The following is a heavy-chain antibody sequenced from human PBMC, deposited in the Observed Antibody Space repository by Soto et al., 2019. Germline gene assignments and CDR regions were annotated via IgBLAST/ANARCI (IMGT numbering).Heavy chain of an antibody. D-gene: IGHD4-17*01. CDR3: AKGHYGDYAEGGWFDP. V-gene: IGHV3-9*01. Sequence: EVHLVESGGGLVQPGRSLRLSCVASGFTFDDYAMHWVRQAPGKGLEWVSGISWSSGSIGYVDSVKGRFTISRDNAKNSLNLRMNSLRAEDTALYYCAKGHYGDYAEGGWFDPWGQGTLVTVSS. CDR1: GFTFDDYA. J-gene: IGHJ5*02. CDR2: ISWSSGSI.